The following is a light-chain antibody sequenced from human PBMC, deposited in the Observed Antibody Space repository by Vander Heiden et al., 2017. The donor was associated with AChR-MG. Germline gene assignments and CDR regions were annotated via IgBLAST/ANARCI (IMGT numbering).Light chain of an antibody. CDR1: QGVSSY. J-gene: IGKJ3*01. Sequence: EIVLTQSPATLSLSPGERATLSCRASQGVSSYLAWYQQKPGQAPRLLIYDASNRATGIPARFSGSGSGTDFTLTISSLEPEDFAVYYCQQRSNWPVTFGPGTKVDI. CDR3: QQRSNWPVT. V-gene: IGKV3-11*01. CDR2: DAS.